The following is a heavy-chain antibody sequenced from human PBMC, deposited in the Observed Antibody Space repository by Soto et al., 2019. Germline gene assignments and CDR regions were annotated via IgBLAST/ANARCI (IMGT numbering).Heavy chain of an antibody. Sequence: GGSLRLSCAASGFTFSSYAMHWVRQAPGKGLEWVAVISYDGSNKYYADSVKGRFTISRDNSKNTLYLQMNSLRAEDTAVYYCARDPLQLDLLGDYWGQGTLVTVSS. CDR2: ISYDGSNK. D-gene: IGHD5-18*01. CDR3: ARDPLQLDLLGDY. V-gene: IGHV3-30-3*01. CDR1: GFTFSSYA. J-gene: IGHJ4*02.